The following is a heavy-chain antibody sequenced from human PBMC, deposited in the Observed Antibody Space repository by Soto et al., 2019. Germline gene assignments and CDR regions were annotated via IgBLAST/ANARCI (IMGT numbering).Heavy chain of an antibody. CDR3: ARRDRSGFSYWLDT. V-gene: IGHV4-31*03. D-gene: IGHD3-22*01. Sequence: QVQLQESGPGLVKPSQTLSLTCTVSGGSISSGDYSWSWIRQHPGKGLEWIGTIYFSGTTYYNPSLKRRVTISVDTSKNQFSLNLSSVTAADTAVYYCARRDRSGFSYWLDTWGQGTLVTVSS. J-gene: IGHJ5*02. CDR1: GGSISSGDYS. CDR2: IYFSGTT.